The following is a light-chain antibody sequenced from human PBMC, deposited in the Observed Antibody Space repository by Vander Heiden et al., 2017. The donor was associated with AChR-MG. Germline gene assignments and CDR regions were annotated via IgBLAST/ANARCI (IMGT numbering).Light chain of an antibody. J-gene: IGLJ3*02. CDR2: QVS. CDR1: SSDVGAYNY. Sequence: QSALPQPPSASGSPGQSVTISCTVPSSDVGAYNYVSWYQQRPGKAPKIMIYQVSKRPSGVPDRVSGAKSGNTASLTVSGLHAEDEAEDYCSSYAGSNNVVLFGGGTKLTVL. V-gene: IGLV2-8*01. CDR3: SSYAGSNNVVL.